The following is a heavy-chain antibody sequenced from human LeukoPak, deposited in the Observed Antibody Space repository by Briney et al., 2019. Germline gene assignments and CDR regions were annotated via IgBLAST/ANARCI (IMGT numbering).Heavy chain of an antibody. V-gene: IGHV4-34*01. CDR3: ARGRRTGTIADFNYYYYMDV. CDR2: INHSGST. CDR1: GGSFSGYY. Sequence: PSETLSLTCAVYGGSFSGYYWSWIRQPPGKGLEWIGEINHSGSTNYNPSLKSRVTISVDTSKNQFSLKLSSVTAADTAVYYCARGRRTGTIADFNYYYYMDVWAKGPRSPSP. J-gene: IGHJ6*03. D-gene: IGHD2-8*02.